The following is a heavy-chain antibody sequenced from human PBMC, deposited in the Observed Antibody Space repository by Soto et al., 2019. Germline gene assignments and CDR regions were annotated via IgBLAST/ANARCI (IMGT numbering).Heavy chain of an antibody. J-gene: IGHJ6*02. CDR3: AIELLTGYLYYYYGMDV. V-gene: IGHV1-3*01. CDR1: AYTFTSYS. Sequence: ASVKVSCKASAYTFTSYSVHWVRQAPGQRLEWMGWINAGNGNTKYSQKFQGRVTITRDTSASTAYMELSSLRSEDTAVYYCAIELLTGYLYYYYGMDVWGQGTTVTVSS. CDR2: INAGNGNT. D-gene: IGHD3-9*01.